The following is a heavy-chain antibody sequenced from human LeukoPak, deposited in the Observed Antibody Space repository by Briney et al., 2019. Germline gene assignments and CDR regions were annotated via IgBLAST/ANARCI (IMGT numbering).Heavy chain of an antibody. Sequence: GGSLRLSCAASGFTFSSYAMHWVRQAPGKGLEWVAVISYDGSNKYYADSVKGRFTISRDNSKNTLYLQMNSLRAEDTAVYYCARDRMYSQVPFDYWGQGTLVTVSS. D-gene: IGHD2-8*01. J-gene: IGHJ4*02. CDR1: GFTFSSYA. CDR2: ISYDGSNK. V-gene: IGHV3-30-3*01. CDR3: ARDRMYSQVPFDY.